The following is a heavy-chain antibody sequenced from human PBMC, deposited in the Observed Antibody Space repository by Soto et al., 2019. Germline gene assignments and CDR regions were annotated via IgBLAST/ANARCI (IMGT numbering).Heavy chain of an antibody. J-gene: IGHJ4*02. CDR1: GGSISSSNW. V-gene: IGHV4-4*02. D-gene: IGHD3-16*01. Sequence: QVQLQESGPGLVKPSGTLSLTCAVSGGSISSSNWWSWVRQPPGKGLEWIGEIYHSGSTNYNPSLKSRVTLSIDKSKNQFSLNLSSVTAADTAVYYCARLDEIGDALDYWGQGTLVTVSS. CDR2: IYHSGST. CDR3: ARLDEIGDALDY.